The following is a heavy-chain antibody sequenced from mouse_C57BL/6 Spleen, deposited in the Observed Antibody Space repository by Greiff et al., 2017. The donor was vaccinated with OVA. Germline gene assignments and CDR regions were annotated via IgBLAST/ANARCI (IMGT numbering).Heavy chain of an antibody. CDR2: IHPSDSDT. D-gene: IGHD2-3*01. CDR1: GYTFTSYW. Sequence: VQLQQPGAELVKPGASVKVSCKASGYTFTSYWMHWVKQRPGQGLEWIGRIHPSDSDTNYNQKFKGKATLTVDKSSSTAYMQRSSLTSEDSAVYYCATPYDGYYSWFAYWGQGTLVTVSA. CDR3: ATPYDGYYSWFAY. J-gene: IGHJ3*01. V-gene: IGHV1-74*01.